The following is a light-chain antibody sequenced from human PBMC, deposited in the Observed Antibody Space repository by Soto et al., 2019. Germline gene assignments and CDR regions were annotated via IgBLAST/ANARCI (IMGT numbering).Light chain of an antibody. CDR2: GAS. CDR3: QQYDTSPGT. V-gene: IGKV3-20*01. CDR1: QSVSSSY. J-gene: IGKJ1*01. Sequence: EIVLTQSPVTLSSSPGERSTLSCRASQSVSSSYLAWYQQKPGQSPRLVIYGASSRHIGIPDRFSGSGSGTDFTLTISRLEPEDFAVYYCQQYDTSPGTFGQGTKVEIK.